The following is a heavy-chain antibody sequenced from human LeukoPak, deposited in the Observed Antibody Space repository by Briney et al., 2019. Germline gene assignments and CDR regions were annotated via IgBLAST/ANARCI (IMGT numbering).Heavy chain of an antibody. CDR3: AKGWGYSYGRNTYHFDY. V-gene: IGHV3-9*01. J-gene: IGHJ4*02. Sequence: PGRSLRLSCAASGFTFDDYAMHWVRQAPGKGLEWVSGISWNSGSIGYADSVKGRFTISRDNAKNSLYLQMNSLRAEDTALYYCAKGWGYSYGRNTYHFDYWGQGTLVTVSS. CDR2: ISWNSGSI. D-gene: IGHD5-18*01. CDR1: GFTFDDYA.